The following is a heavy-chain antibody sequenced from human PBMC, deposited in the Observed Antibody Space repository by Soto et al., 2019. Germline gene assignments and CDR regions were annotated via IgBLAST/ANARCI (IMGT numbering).Heavy chain of an antibody. CDR1: GGTFSTYT. D-gene: IGHD2-2*01. J-gene: IGHJ3*02. Sequence: QVHLVQSGAEVKKPGSSVKVSCKAAGGTFSTYTLIWVRQAPGQGLEWMGRIIPMLAVTNSAERFQCRVTLTSDKSTSTAFMELTSLRSDDTAVYYCSIGSWSAETFDIWGQGTMVTVSS. CDR2: IIPMLAVT. CDR3: SIGSWSAETFDI. V-gene: IGHV1-69*02.